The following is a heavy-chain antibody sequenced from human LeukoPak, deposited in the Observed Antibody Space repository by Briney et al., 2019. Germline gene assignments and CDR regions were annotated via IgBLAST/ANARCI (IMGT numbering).Heavy chain of an antibody. CDR3: AKAFLSVQSDYFDY. J-gene: IGHJ4*02. D-gene: IGHD2/OR15-2a*01. CDR1: GFTFSSYA. CDR2: ISYDGSNK. Sequence: GGSLRLSCAASGFTFSSYAMSWVRQAPGKGLEWVAVISYDGSNKYYADSVKGRFTISRDNSKNTLYLQMNSLRAEDTAVYYCAKAFLSVQSDYFDYWGQGTLVTVSS. V-gene: IGHV3-30*18.